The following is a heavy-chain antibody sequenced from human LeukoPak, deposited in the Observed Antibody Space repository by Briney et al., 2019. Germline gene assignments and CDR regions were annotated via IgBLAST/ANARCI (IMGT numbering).Heavy chain of an antibody. D-gene: IGHD4-23*01. V-gene: IGHV3-7*01. Sequence: GGSLRLSCAASGFTFSDYWMSWMRQAPGKGLEWVANIMYDGTEEYYVESVKGRFTISRDNAKNSLYLQLNSLRVDDTAVYYCKSGGAAPGSFDNWGQGTLVTVSP. CDR3: KSGGAAPGSFDN. CDR1: GFTFSDYW. J-gene: IGHJ4*02. CDR2: IMYDGTEE.